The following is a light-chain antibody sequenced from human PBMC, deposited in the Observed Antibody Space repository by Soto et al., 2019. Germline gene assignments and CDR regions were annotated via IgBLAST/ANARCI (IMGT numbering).Light chain of an antibody. V-gene: IGLV2-14*03. J-gene: IGLJ2*01. CDR1: SSDIGGYNY. Sequence: QSALTQPASVSAFPGQSITISCIGTSSDIGGYNYVSWYQQHPGKAPKLIISDVSNRPSGVSNRFSGSKSGNTASLTISGLQTEDEADYYCSSYSSASTLLFGGGTKVTVL. CDR3: SSYSSASTLL. CDR2: DVS.